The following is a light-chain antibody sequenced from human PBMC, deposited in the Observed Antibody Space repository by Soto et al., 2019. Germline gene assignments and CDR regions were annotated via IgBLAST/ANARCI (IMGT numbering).Light chain of an antibody. Sequence: EIVLTQSPGTLSLSPGERATLSCRASQTVRSNSLVWYQQKPGQPPRLLMYDASSRPPGIPDRFSGSGSGTDFTLTISRLEPEDFAVYYCQQSATFGPGTKVDVK. CDR1: QTVRSNS. CDR3: QQSAT. V-gene: IGKV3-20*01. CDR2: DAS. J-gene: IGKJ3*01.